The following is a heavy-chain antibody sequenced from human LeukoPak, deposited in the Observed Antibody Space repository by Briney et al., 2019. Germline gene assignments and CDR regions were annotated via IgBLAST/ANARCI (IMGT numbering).Heavy chain of an antibody. V-gene: IGHV3-66*02. CDR3: ARDRAGAQSWVALDP. CDR1: GFTVSNDY. CDR2: IYGDGTT. D-gene: IGHD3-10*01. Sequence: GGSLRLSCAASGFTVSNDYMAWVRQAPGRGLEWVSLIYGDGTTFYTDFVKGRFTISRDNFKNTLYLQMSSLRPEDTALYYCARDRAGAQSWVALDPWGQGTLVTASS. J-gene: IGHJ5*02.